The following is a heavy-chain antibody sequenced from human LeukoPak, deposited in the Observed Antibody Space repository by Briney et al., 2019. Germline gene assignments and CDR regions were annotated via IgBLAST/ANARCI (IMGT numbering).Heavy chain of an antibody. CDR2: IKQDGSEK. CDR3: ARNAYDFWDYYYYMDV. Sequence: GGSLRLSCAASGFTFSSYWMSWVRQAPGKGLEWVANIKQDGSEKYYVDSVKGRLTISRDNAKNSLYLQMNSLRAEDTAVYYCARNAYDFWDYYYYMDVWGKGTTATVSS. CDR1: GFTFSSYW. J-gene: IGHJ6*03. V-gene: IGHV3-7*01. D-gene: IGHD3-3*01.